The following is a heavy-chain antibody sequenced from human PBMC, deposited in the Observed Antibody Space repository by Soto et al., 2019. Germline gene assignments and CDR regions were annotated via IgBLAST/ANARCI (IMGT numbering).Heavy chain of an antibody. CDR1: GFTFSNAW. CDR3: TTDGDSGYSGYDRFDY. Sequence: GESLKISCAASGFTFSNAWMSWVRQAPGKGLEWVGRIKSKTDGGTTDYAAPVKGRFTISRDDSKNTLYLQMNSLKTEDTAVYYCTTDGDSGYSGYDRFDYWGQGTLVTVSS. CDR2: IKSKTDGGTT. D-gene: IGHD5-12*01. V-gene: IGHV3-15*01. J-gene: IGHJ4*02.